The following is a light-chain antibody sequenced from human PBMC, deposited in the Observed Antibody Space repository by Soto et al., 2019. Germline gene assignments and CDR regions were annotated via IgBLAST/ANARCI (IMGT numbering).Light chain of an antibody. J-gene: IGLJ3*02. CDR3: SSYSRSSTLV. CDR2: EVS. Sequence: QSALTQPASVSGSPGQSITISCTGTSSDVGGYNYVSWYQHHPGKAPKLMIYEVSTRPSGVSNRFSGSKSGNTASLTISGLQPEDEADYYCSSYSRSSTLVFGGGTKLTVL. V-gene: IGLV2-14*01. CDR1: SSDVGGYNY.